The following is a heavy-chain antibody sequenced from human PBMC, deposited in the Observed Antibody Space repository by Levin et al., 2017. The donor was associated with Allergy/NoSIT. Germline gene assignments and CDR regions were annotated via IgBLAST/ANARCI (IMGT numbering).Heavy chain of an antibody. CDR3: ARGMVVAATTYYYYGMDV. CDR1: GFTFSSYA. V-gene: IGHV3-30*04. D-gene: IGHD2-15*01. CDR2: ISYDGSNK. Sequence: GGSLRLSCAASGFTFSSYAMHWVRQAPGKGLEWVAVISYDGSNKYYADSVKGRFTISRDNSKNTLYLQMNSLRAEDTAVYYCARGMVVAATTYYYYGMDVWGQGTTVTVSS. J-gene: IGHJ6*02.